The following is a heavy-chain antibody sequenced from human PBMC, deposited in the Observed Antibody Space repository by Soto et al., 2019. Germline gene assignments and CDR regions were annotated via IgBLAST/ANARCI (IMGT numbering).Heavy chain of an antibody. CDR1: GGTFSSYA. CDR3: ARRSNYYDSSGLFDY. D-gene: IGHD3-22*01. CDR2: IIPIFGTA. V-gene: IGHV1-69*13. Sequence: RASVKVSCKASGGTFSSYAISWVRQAPGQGLEWMGGIIPIFGTANYAQKFQGRVTITADESTSTAYMELSSLRSEDTAVYYCARRSNYYDSSGLFDYWGQGTLVTVSS. J-gene: IGHJ4*02.